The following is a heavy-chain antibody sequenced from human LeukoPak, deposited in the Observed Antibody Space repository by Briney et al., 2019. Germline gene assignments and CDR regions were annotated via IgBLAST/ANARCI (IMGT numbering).Heavy chain of an antibody. D-gene: IGHD6-13*01. V-gene: IGHV4-34*01. J-gene: IGHJ4*02. CDR1: GGSFSGYY. CDR2: INHSGST. Sequence: SETPSLTCAVYGGSFSGYYWSWIRQPPGKGLEWIGEINHSGSTNYNPSLKSRVTISVDTSKNQFSLKLSSVTAADTAVYYCARGSGVDGTETNFDYWGQGTLVTVSS. CDR3: ARGSGVDGTETNFDY.